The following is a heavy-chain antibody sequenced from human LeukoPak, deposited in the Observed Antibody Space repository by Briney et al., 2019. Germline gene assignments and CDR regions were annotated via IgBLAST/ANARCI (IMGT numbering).Heavy chain of an antibody. V-gene: IGHV3-30*03. D-gene: IGHD4-17*01. CDR1: GFTFSSYG. CDR3: ATGDVEIVDY. Sequence: PWRTLTLTCAASGFTFSSYGIHWVRQAPRTGLERVAVISYDESNKYYADSSQDRLTISRDKTKNTLYLQMNSLRAEDTALYYSATGDVEIVDYWGQGTLVTVSA. J-gene: IGHJ4*02. CDR2: ISYDESNK.